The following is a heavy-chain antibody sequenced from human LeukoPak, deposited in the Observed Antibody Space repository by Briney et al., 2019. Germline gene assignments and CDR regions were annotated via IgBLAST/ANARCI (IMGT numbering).Heavy chain of an antibody. CDR3: AKAAYGSGSYSNFDY. Sequence: GGSLRLSCAASGFTFSSYGMHWVRQAPGKGLEWVAFIRYDGSNKYYADSVKGRFTISRDNSKNTLYLQMNSLRAEDTAVYYCAKAAYGSGSYSNFDYWGQGTLVTVSS. CDR1: GFTFSSYG. V-gene: IGHV3-30*02. D-gene: IGHD3-10*01. J-gene: IGHJ4*02. CDR2: IRYDGSNK.